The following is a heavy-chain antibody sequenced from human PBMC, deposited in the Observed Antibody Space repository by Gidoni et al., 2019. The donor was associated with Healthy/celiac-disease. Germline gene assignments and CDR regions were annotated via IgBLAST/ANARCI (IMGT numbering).Heavy chain of an antibody. CDR3: ARDSNYYGSGSSNWFDP. J-gene: IGHJ5*02. V-gene: IGHV1-2*02. D-gene: IGHD3-10*01. CDR1: GYTFTGYY. CDR2: INPNSGGT. Sequence: QVQLVQSGAEVKKPGASVKVSCKASGYTFTGYYMHWVRQAPGQGREWMGWINPNSGGTNYAQKFQGRVTMTRDTSISTAYMELSRLRSDDTAVYYCARDSNYYGSGSSNWFDPWGQGTLVTVSS.